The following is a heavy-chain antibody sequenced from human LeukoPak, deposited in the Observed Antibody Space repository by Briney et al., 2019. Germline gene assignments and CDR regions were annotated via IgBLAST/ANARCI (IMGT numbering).Heavy chain of an antibody. V-gene: IGHV4-61*01. J-gene: IGHJ4*02. CDR1: VDSVSSGSYY. D-gene: IGHD6-19*01. CDR3: ARSLITVAGATAGFDF. CDR2: IYYSEST. Sequence: PSETLSLTRTVSVDSVSSGSYYWSWIRQPPGKGLEWLPSIYYSESTNHNPSTQNRVTISVATSKYQFSLKLTSVTAAGTGVYYCARSLITVAGATAGFDFWGQGTLVTVSS.